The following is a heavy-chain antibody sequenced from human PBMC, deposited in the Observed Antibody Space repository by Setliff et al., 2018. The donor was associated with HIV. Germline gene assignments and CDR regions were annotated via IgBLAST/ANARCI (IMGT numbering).Heavy chain of an antibody. J-gene: IGHJ4*02. D-gene: IGHD7-27*01. V-gene: IGHV1-8*01. CDR3: ARLNSTANSYYFDY. CDR1: GYTFTSYD. CDR2: MNPNSGNT. Sequence: GASVKVSCKTSGYTFTSYDINWVRQATGQGLEWMGWMNPNSGNTGYAQKFQGRVTMTRNTSISTAYMELSSLRSEDTAVYYCARLNSTANSYYFDYWGQGTLVTVSS.